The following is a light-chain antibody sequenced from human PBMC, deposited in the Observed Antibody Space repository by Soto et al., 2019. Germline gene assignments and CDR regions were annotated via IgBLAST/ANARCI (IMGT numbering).Light chain of an antibody. CDR3: QQTYNTPWT. J-gene: IGKJ1*01. CDR2: AAS. Sequence: DIPLTQSPSSLSASVGDRVTITCRASQSISSYLNWYHQKPGEAPKLLIYAASSLQSGVPSRFSGSGSGTDFALTISSLQPEDFATYYCQQTYNTPWTFGQGTKVDIK. CDR1: QSISSY. V-gene: IGKV1-39*01.